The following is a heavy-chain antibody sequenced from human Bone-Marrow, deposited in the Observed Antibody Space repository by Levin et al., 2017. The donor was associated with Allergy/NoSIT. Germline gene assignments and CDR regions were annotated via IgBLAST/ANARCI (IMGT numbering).Heavy chain of an antibody. V-gene: IGHV4-4*02. J-gene: IGHJ3*02. CDR1: GASISSSNW. Sequence: PSETLSLTCAVSGASISSSNWWNWVRQTPGGGLEWLGEIFHSGIANYNPSLKSRILISVDKSKNHFSLNLKSVTAADTALYYCTRRNSSWATFTFDIWGHGTMVTVS. CDR3: TRRNSSWATFTFDI. D-gene: IGHD1/OR15-1a*01. CDR2: IFHSGIA.